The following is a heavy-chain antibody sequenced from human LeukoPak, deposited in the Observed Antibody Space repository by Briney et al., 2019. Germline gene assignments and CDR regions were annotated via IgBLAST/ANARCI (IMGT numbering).Heavy chain of an antibody. CDR2: FHYSGST. CDR3: ARGRVNWFDP. Sequence: PSETLSLTCSVSGGSISSSSYYWGWIRQPPGKGLEWIGTFHYSGSTYYNPSLKSRVTISVNMSKNQFSLKLSSVTAADTAVYYCARGRVNWFDPWGQGTLVTVSS. CDR1: GGSISSSSYY. V-gene: IGHV4-39*07. J-gene: IGHJ5*02.